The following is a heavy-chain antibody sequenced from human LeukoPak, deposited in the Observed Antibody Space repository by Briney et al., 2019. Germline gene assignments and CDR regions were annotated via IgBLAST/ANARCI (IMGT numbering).Heavy chain of an antibody. J-gene: IGHJ4*02. V-gene: IGHV3-23*01. CDR3: ASPGPHNYYDSSGLSFNYFDY. D-gene: IGHD3-22*01. CDR2: ISGSGGST. CDR1: GFTFSSYA. Sequence: GGSLRLSCAASGFTFSSYAMSWVRQAPGKGLEWVSAISGSGGSTYYADSVKGRFTISRDNSKNTLYLQMNSLRAEDTAVYYCASPGPHNYYDSSGLSFNYFDYWGQGTLVTVSS.